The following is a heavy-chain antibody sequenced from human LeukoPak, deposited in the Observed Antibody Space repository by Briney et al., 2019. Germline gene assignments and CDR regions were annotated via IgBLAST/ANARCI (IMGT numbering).Heavy chain of an antibody. CDR1: GGSFRGHY. CDR3: ARGRRVVPGAFDI. D-gene: IGHD2-2*01. V-gene: IGHV4-34*01. Sequence: MPSETLSLTCAVYGGSFRGHYWSWIRQPPGKGLEWIGEINHSGSTNYNPSLKSRVTISVDTSKNQFSLKLSSVTAADTAVYYCARGRRVVPGAFDICGQGTMVTVSS. J-gene: IGHJ3*02. CDR2: INHSGST.